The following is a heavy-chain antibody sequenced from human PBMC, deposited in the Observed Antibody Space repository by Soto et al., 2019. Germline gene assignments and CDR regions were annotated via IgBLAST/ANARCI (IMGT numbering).Heavy chain of an antibody. V-gene: IGHV1-69*02. J-gene: IGHJ5*02. CDR3: THGRLEESRDDFRGSFVP. CDR2: IIPILGIA. CDR1: GGTFSSYT. D-gene: IGHD4-4*01. Sequence: QVQLVQSGAEVKKPGSSVKVSCKASGGTFSSYTISWVRQAPGQGLEWMGRIIPILGIANYAQKFQGRGTIPEXKXTXTXXMELSSLRSEDTAVYYCTHGRLEESRDDFRGSFVPWGQGTLVTVSA.